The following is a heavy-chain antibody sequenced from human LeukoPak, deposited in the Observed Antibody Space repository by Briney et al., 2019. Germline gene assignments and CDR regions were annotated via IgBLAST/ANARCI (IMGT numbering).Heavy chain of an antibody. J-gene: IGHJ4*02. CDR1: GYSFTRYW. V-gene: IGHV5-51*01. CDR2: IYPGDSNT. CDR3: ARKWGYDRSGYPDY. Sequence: GESLKISCKGSGYSFTRYWIGWVRQMPGKGLEWMGIIYPGDSNTQYTPSFQDQVTISADKSITTAYLQWSSLKASDTAMYYCARKWGYDRSGYPDYWGQGTLVTVSS. D-gene: IGHD3-22*01.